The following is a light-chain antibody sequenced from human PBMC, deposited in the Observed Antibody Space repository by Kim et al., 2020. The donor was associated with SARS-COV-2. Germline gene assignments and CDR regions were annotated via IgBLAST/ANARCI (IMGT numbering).Light chain of an antibody. J-gene: IGLJ2*01. CDR2: GKN. V-gene: IGLV3-19*01. CDR1: SLRSYY. Sequence: VALGQTVRITCQGDSLRSYYATWYQQKPGQAPILVIYGKNNRPSGIPDRFSGSGSGNTASLTITGTQAGDEADYYCNSRDSNNNVLFGGGTRLTVL. CDR3: NSRDSNNNVL.